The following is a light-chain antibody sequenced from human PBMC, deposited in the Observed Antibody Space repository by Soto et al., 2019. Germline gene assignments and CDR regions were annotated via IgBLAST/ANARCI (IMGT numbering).Light chain of an antibody. CDR2: DVS. CDR1: SSDVGGYNY. CDR3: CSYTSSSTRV. Sequence: QSALTQPASVSGSPGQSITISCTGTSSDVGGYNYVSWYQQHPGKAPKLMIYDVSSRPSGVSDRFSGSKSSNTASLTISGLQAEDEADYYCCSYTSSSTRVFGGGTKVTVL. V-gene: IGLV2-14*01. J-gene: IGLJ3*02.